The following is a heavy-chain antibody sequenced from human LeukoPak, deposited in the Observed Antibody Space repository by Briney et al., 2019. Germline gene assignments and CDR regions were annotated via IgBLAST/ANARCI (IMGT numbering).Heavy chain of an antibody. CDR2: ISGYNDDT. V-gene: IGHV1-18*01. CDR1: GYIFTTYG. D-gene: IGHD1-26*01. Sequence: ASVKVSCKASGYIFTTYGISWVRQAPGQGLEWMGWISGYNDDTNYAQKLQGRVTMTTDTSTSTAYMELRSLTSDGTAVYYCARDRGFSGGSYFDTFDIWGRGTMVTVSS. J-gene: IGHJ3*02. CDR3: ARDRGFSGGSYFDTFDI.